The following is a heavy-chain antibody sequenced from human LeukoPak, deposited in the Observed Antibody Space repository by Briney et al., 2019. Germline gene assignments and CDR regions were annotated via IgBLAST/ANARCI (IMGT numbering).Heavy chain of an antibody. D-gene: IGHD3-9*01. CDR1: GFTFDDYA. CDR2: ISWNSGSI. Sequence: GGSLRLSCAASGFTFDDYAMHWVRQAPGKGLEWVSGISWNSGSIGYADSVKGRFTISRDNSKNTLYLQMNSLRAEDTAVYYCARGILTGSLNYFDYWGQGTLVTVSS. V-gene: IGHV3-9*01. CDR3: ARGILTGSLNYFDY. J-gene: IGHJ4*02.